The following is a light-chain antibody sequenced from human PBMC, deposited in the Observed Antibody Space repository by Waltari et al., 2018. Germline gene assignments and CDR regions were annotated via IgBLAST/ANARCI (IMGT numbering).Light chain of an antibody. Sequence: IVLTQSPGTLSLSPGDRASLSCKASQSLGKNYLAWYQHKPGQAPRLLIYGASSRAAGIPDRFSGSGSGTDFTLTISGLEPEDFAVYYCQQYASSVLYTFGQGTKLEIK. J-gene: IGKJ2*01. CDR3: QQYASSVLYT. CDR2: GAS. CDR1: QSLGKNY. V-gene: IGKV3-20*01.